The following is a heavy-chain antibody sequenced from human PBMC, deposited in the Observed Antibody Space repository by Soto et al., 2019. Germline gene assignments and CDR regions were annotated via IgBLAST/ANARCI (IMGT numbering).Heavy chain of an antibody. CDR2: IWYDGSNK. Sequence: GGSLRLSCAASGFTFSSYGMHWVRQAPGKGLEWVAVIWYDGSNKYYADSVKGRFTISRDNSKNTLYLQMNSLRAEDTAVYYCARDLVDYDILTGYGSYWGQGTLVTVSS. D-gene: IGHD3-9*01. V-gene: IGHV3-33*01. CDR1: GFTFSSYG. J-gene: IGHJ4*02. CDR3: ARDLVDYDILTGYGSY.